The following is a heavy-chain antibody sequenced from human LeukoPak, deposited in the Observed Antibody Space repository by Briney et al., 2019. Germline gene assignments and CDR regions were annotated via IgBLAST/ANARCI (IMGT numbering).Heavy chain of an antibody. V-gene: IGHV4-39*01. D-gene: IGHD3-3*01. Sequence: SETLSLTCTVSGGSINSNNYYWGWIRQPPGKGLEWIGSIYSSGSAYYNPSLKSRVTISVDTSKNQFSLRLSSVTAADTAVYYCQSRYLEWLLEYWGQGTLVPVSS. CDR1: GGSINSNNYY. CDR3: QSRYLEWLLEY. CDR2: IYSSGSA. J-gene: IGHJ4*02.